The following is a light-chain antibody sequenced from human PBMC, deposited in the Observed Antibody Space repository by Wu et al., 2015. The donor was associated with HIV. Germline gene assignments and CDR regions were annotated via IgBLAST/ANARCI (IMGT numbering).Light chain of an antibody. Sequence: EIVLTQSPGTLSLSPEERATLSCRASQSVSSSYLAWYQQRPGQAPRLLIYSASVRATGIPARFSGRGSGTDFTLTISRLEPEDFAVYYCQQYGSSPRLFTFGPGTKVDIK. CDR2: SAS. CDR3: QQYGSSPRLFT. J-gene: IGKJ3*01. V-gene: IGKV3-20*01. CDR1: QSVSSSY.